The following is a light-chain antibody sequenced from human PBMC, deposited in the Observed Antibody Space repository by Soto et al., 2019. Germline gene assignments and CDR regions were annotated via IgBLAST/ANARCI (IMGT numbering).Light chain of an antibody. Sequence: EIVMTQSPATLSVSPGERATLSCRASQSVSSNLAWYQQKPGQAPRLLIYGASTRATGIPARFSGSGSGTEFTLTISSLQSEDFAVYYCQQYNNWPLPTTFGQGTKVDIK. CDR3: QQYNNWPLPTT. V-gene: IGKV3-15*01. CDR1: QSVSSN. J-gene: IGKJ1*01. CDR2: GAS.